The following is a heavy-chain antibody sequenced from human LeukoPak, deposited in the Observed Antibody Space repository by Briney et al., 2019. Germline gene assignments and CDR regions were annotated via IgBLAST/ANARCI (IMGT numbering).Heavy chain of an antibody. D-gene: IGHD5-12*01. CDR2: ISSSGFTI. J-gene: IGHJ4*02. CDR1: GFTFSSYE. V-gene: IGHV3-48*03. CDR3: ARLGDKDVDIVATIEWGFDY. Sequence: GGSLRLSCATSGFTFSSYEMNWVRKAPGKGLEWVSYISSSGFTIYYADSVKGRFTISRDNARNSLFLQMNSLRAEDTAVYYCARLGDKDVDIVATIEWGFDYWGRGILVTVSS.